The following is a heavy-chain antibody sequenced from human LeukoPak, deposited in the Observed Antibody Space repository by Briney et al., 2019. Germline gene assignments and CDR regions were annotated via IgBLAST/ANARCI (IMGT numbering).Heavy chain of an antibody. CDR3: ARSYPAKYYFDY. CDR2: INHSGST. J-gene: IGHJ4*02. V-gene: IGHV4-34*01. Sequence: SETLSLTCAVYGGSFSGYYWSWIRQPPGKGLEWIGEINHSGSTNYNPSLKSRVTISVDTSKNQFSLKLSSVTAADTAVYYCARSYPAKYYFDYWGQGTLVTVSS. D-gene: IGHD3-16*02. CDR1: GGSFSGYY.